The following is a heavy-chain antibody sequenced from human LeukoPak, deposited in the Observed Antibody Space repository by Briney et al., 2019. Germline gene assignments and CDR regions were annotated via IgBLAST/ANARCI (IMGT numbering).Heavy chain of an antibody. V-gene: IGHV3-23*01. CDR3: AKGQLWFGEFSYFDY. D-gene: IGHD3-10*01. CDR2: ISGSGGST. CDR1: GFTFSSYD. Sequence: GGSLRLSCEASGFTFSSYDMNWVRQAPGKGLEWVSVISGSGGSTDYADSVKGRFSISRDDSKNTLYLQMNSLRAEDTAVYYCAKGQLWFGEFSYFDYWGQGTLVTVSS. J-gene: IGHJ4*02.